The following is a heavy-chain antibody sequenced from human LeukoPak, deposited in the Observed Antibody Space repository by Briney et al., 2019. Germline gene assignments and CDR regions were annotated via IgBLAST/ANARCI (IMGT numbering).Heavy chain of an antibody. CDR1: GGSFSGYY. D-gene: IGHD2-21*01. Sequence: PSETLSLTCAVYGGSFSGYYWSWIRQPPGKGLEWIGEINHSGSTNYNPSLKSRVTISVDTSKNQFSLKLSSVTAADTAVYYCASSKVVMTFDYWGQGTLVTVSS. V-gene: IGHV4-34*01. J-gene: IGHJ4*02. CDR2: INHSGST. CDR3: ASSKVVMTFDY.